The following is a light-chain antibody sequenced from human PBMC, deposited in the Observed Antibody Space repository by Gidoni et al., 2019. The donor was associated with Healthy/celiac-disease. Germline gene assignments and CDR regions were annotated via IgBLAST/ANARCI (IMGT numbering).Light chain of an antibody. Sequence: DIVMTQSPASLAVSLGERATINCKSSQSVLYSSNNKNYLAWYQQKPGQPPKLLIYWASTRESGVPDRFSGSGSGTDFTLTISSLQAEDVAVYYCQQYYSTLHTFGQGTKLEIK. J-gene: IGKJ2*01. CDR1: QSVLYSSNNKNY. CDR2: WAS. CDR3: QQYYSTLHT. V-gene: IGKV4-1*01.